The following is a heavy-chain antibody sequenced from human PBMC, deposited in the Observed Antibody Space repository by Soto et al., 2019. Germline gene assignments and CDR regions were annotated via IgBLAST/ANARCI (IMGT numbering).Heavy chain of an antibody. CDR2: TYYRSKWYN. D-gene: IGHD2-2*01. V-gene: IGHV6-1*01. CDR1: GDSVSSNSAA. Sequence: HSQTLSLTCAISGDSVSSNSAAWNWIRQSPSRGLEWLGRTYYRSKWYNDYAVSVKSRITINPDTSKNQFSLQLNSVTPEDTAVYYCARDHRCISTSCHYYYYYGMDVWGQGTTVTVSS. CDR3: ARDHRCISTSCHYYYYYGMDV. J-gene: IGHJ6*02.